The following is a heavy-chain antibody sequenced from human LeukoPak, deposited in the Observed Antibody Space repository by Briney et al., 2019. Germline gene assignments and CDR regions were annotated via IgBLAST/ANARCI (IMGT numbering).Heavy chain of an antibody. CDR1: GGSISSGGYY. V-gene: IGHV4-31*03. D-gene: IGHD3-22*01. J-gene: IGHJ3*02. CDR2: IYYSGSI. CDR3: ARSLKYYYDSSGYGAFDI. Sequence: SQTLSLTCTVSGGSISSGGYYWSWIRQHPGKGLEWIGHIYYSGSIYYNPSLKSRVTISVDTSKNQFSLKLSSVTAADTAVYYCARSLKYYYDSSGYGAFDIWGQGTMVTVSS.